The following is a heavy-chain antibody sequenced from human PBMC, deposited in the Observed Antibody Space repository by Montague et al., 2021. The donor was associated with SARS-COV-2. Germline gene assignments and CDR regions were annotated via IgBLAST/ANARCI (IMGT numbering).Heavy chain of an antibody. D-gene: IGHD6-13*01. CDR1: GFSLSTSGMC. J-gene: IGHJ3*02. V-gene: IGHV2-70*11. Sequence: PALVKPTQTLTLTCTFSGFSLSTSGMCVSWIRQPPGKALEWLARIDWDDDNYYSTSLKTRLTISKATSKNQVVLTMTNMDPVDTATYYCARTSIPAAGTAFDIWGQGTMVTVSS. CDR3: ARTSIPAAGTAFDI. CDR2: IDWDDDN.